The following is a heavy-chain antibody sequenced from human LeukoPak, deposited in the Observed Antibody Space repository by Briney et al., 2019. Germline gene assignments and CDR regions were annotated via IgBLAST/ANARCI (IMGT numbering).Heavy chain of an antibody. CDR2: IYYSGST. V-gene: IGHV4-34*01. CDR1: GGSFSGYY. Sequence: PSETLSLTCAVYGGSFSGYYWSWIRQPPGKGLEWIGSIYYSGSTYYNPSLKSRVTISVDTSKNQFSLKLSSVTAADTAVYYCARHGGYWGQGTLVTVSS. J-gene: IGHJ4*02. CDR3: ARHGGY. D-gene: IGHD3-10*01.